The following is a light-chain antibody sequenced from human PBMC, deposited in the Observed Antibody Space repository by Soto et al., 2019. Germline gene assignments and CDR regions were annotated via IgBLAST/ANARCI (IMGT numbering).Light chain of an antibody. CDR2: GAS. V-gene: IGKV3-15*01. CDR1: QSVSSS. J-gene: IGKJ1*01. Sequence: EIVMTQSPATLSVSPGERATLSCRASQSVSSSLAWYQQKPGQAPRLLIYGASTRATGIPARFGGSGSGTEFTLTISSLQSEDFAVYYCQQYNNWPRTFGQGTKVDI. CDR3: QQYNNWPRT.